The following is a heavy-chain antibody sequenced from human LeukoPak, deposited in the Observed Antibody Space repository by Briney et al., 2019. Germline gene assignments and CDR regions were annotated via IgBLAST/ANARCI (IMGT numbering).Heavy chain of an antibody. V-gene: IGHV3-48*03. CDR1: GFTFSTNW. CDR3: ARPYTAYAFDY. CDR2: ISRSGNSI. J-gene: IGHJ4*02. Sequence: GGSLRLSCAASGFTFSTNWMSWVRQAPGKGLEWLSYISRSGNSIFYADSVKGRFTISRDNAKNSLYLQMNSLRAEDTAVYYCARPYTAYAFDYWGQGTLVTVSS. D-gene: IGHD5-12*01.